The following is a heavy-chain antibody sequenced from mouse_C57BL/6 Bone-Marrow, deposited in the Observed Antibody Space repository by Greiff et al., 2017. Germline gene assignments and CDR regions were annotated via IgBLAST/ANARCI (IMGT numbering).Heavy chain of an antibody. CDR1: GFSFNTYA. V-gene: IGHV10-1*01. J-gene: IGHJ4*01. CDR2: IRSKSNNYAT. CDR3: VRNEGYAMDY. Sequence: VQLKESGGGLVQPKGSLKLSCAASGFSFNTYAMNWVRQAPGKGLEWVARIRSKSNNYATYYADSVKDRFTISRDDSESMLQLQMNNLKTEDTAMYYCVRNEGYAMDYWGQGTAVTVSS.